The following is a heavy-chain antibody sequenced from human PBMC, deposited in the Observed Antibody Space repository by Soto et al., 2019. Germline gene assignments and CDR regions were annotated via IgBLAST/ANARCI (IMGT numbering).Heavy chain of an antibody. J-gene: IGHJ4*02. Sequence: EVQLVESGGGLVKPGGSLRLSCVASGFTFSNAWMNWVRQAPGKGLEWVGRIKSKTDGGTTDYAAPVKGRFTISRDDSKNTLYLQMNSLKTEDTAVYYCTTSLIVATTSFDYWGQGTLVTVSS. CDR3: TTSLIVATTSFDY. CDR2: IKSKTDGGTT. D-gene: IGHD5-12*01. V-gene: IGHV3-15*07. CDR1: GFTFSNAW.